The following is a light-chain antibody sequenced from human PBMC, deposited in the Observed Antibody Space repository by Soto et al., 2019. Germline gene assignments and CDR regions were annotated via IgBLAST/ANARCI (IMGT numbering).Light chain of an antibody. CDR2: DAS. V-gene: IGKV3-11*01. CDR1: QSVSTS. J-gene: IGKJ1*01. CDR3: NLRDVRHA. Sequence: IGLTQSPVTPALCSREKTVLSCRASQSVSTSLAWYQHKPGQAPRLFIYDASKRAPGIPARFSGSGSGTDFTLTISSLEPEDFAVYSWNLRDVRHASGQGTKV.